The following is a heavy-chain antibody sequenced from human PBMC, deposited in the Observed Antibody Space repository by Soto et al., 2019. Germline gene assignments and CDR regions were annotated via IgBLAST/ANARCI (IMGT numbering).Heavy chain of an antibody. Sequence: QVQLVQSGAEVKKPGASGKVSCKASGYTFTSYYMHWVRQAPVQGLEWQRIIDPSGGSTSYAQKFQGRVTMTWDTCTSTFYMELSNLRCENAAVYYCTTGYDSSGYLDYWGQGTLVTVSS. CDR3: TTGYDSSGYLDY. V-gene: IGHV1-46*01. CDR2: IDPSGGST. J-gene: IGHJ4*02. D-gene: IGHD3-22*01. CDR1: GYTFTSYY.